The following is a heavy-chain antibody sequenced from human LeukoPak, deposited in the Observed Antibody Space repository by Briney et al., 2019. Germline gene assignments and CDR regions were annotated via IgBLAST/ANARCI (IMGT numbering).Heavy chain of an antibody. CDR1: GGTFSSYA. CDR2: IIPILGIA. Sequence: SVKVSCKASGGTFSSYAISWVRQAPGQGLEWMGRIIPILGIANYAQKFQGRVTITADKSTSTAYMELSSLRSEDTAVYHCAREGDYGDPRFDYWGQGTLVTVSS. D-gene: IGHD4-17*01. J-gene: IGHJ4*02. CDR3: AREGDYGDPRFDY. V-gene: IGHV1-69*04.